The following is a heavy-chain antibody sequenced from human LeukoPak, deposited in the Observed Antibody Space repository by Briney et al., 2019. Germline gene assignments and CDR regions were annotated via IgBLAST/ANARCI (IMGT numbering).Heavy chain of an antibody. CDR3: TTAMIENY. Sequence: GGSLRLSCAASGFTFSNAWMSWVRQAPGTGLEWVGLIKSKSDGGTTDYAAHVKGRFTISRDNSKNTLYLQMNSLKTEDTAVYYCTTAMIENYWGQGTLVTVSS. CDR2: IKSKSDGGTT. CDR1: GFTFSNAW. V-gene: IGHV3-15*01. J-gene: IGHJ4*02. D-gene: IGHD3-22*01.